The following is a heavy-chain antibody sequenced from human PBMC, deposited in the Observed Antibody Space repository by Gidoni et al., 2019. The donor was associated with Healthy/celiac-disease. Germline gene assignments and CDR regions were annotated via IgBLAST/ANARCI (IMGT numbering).Heavy chain of an antibody. V-gene: IGHV1-69*01. CDR2: IIPIFGTA. CDR3: AREPYCGGDCYSGAEYFQH. J-gene: IGHJ1*01. D-gene: IGHD2-21*01. Sequence: QVQLVQSGAEVTKPGSSVKVSCKATGGTYSSYAISWVLQAPGQGLEWMGGIIPIFGTANYAQKFQGRVTITADESTSTAYMELSSLRSEDTAVYYCAREPYCGGDCYSGAEYFQHWGQGTLVTVSS. CDR1: GGTYSSYA.